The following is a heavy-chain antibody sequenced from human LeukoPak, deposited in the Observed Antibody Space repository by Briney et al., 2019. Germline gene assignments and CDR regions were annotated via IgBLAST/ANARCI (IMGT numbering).Heavy chain of an antibody. CDR3: ARPYYYDSRIDP. CDR2: IYYSGST. Sequence: PSETLSPTCTVSGGSISSSSYYWGWIRQPPGKGLEWIGSIYYSGSTYYNPSLKSRVTMSADTSKNQLSLKLSSVTAADTAVYYCARPYYYDSRIDPWGQGILVTVSS. CDR1: GGSISSSSYY. J-gene: IGHJ5*02. V-gene: IGHV4-39*07. D-gene: IGHD3-22*01.